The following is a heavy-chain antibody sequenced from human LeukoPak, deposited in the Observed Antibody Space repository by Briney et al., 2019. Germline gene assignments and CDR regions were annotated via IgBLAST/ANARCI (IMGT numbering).Heavy chain of an antibody. CDR2: ISGSGGST. D-gene: IGHD6-19*01. CDR1: GFTFSSYA. J-gene: IGHJ4*02. CDR3: AKDQGSSSGWYPSPGY. V-gene: IGHV3-23*01. Sequence: PGGSLRLSCAASGFTFSSYAMSWVRQAPGKGLEWVSAISGSGGSTYYADSVKGRFTISRDNSKNTLYLQMDSLRAEDTAVYYCAKDQGSSSGWYPSPGYWGQGTLVTVSS.